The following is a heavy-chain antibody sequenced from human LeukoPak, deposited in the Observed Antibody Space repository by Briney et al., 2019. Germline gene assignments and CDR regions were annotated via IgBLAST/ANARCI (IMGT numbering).Heavy chain of an antibody. Sequence: SETLSLTCTVSGGSISSYYWSWIRQPPGKGLEWIGYIYYSGSTYYNPFLKSRVTISVDTSKNQFSLKLSSVTAADTAVYYCATQYGSGSYYIDYWGQGTLVTVSS. V-gene: IGHV4-59*08. CDR2: IYYSGST. J-gene: IGHJ4*02. CDR3: ATQYGSGSYYIDY. CDR1: GGSISSYY. D-gene: IGHD3-10*01.